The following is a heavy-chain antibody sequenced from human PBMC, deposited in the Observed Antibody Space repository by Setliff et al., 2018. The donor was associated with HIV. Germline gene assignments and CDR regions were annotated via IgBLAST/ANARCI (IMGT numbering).Heavy chain of an antibody. J-gene: IGHJ3*02. Sequence: GGSLRLSCAASGFTFSTYAMSWVRQAPGKGLEWVSVIYSGGYTYYADSVKGRFTISRDNSKNTLYLQMNSLRAEDTAMYYCARDRSSGYYYPDAFDIWGQGTMVTVSS. CDR1: GFTFSTYA. CDR3: ARDRSSGYYYPDAFDI. D-gene: IGHD3-22*01. V-gene: IGHV3-53*01. CDR2: IYSGGYT.